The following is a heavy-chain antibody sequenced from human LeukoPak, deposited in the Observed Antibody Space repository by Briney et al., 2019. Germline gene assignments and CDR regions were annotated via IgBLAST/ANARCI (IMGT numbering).Heavy chain of an antibody. J-gene: IGHJ5*02. V-gene: IGHV3-30-3*01. CDR3: ASGEAHSGSNGFDP. CDR1: GFTFSNYA. CDR2: ISYDGSNK. D-gene: IGHD1-26*01. Sequence: PGGSLRLSCAASGFTFSNYAMHWVRQAPGKGLEWVAVISYDGSNKYYADSVKGRFTISRDNSKNTLYLQMNSLRAEDTAVYYCASGEAHSGSNGFDPWGQGTLVTVSS.